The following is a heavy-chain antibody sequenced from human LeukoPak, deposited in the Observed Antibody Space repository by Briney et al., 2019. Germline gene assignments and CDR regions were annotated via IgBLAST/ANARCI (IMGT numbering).Heavy chain of an antibody. J-gene: IGHJ6*03. Sequence: ASVKVSCKASGYTFTSYYMHWVRQAPGQGLEWMGIINPSGGSTSYAQKFQGRVTMTRDMSTSTDYMELSSLRSEDTAVYYCARASGGSYYILDYYYYYMDVWGKGTTVTISS. CDR2: INPSGGST. CDR1: GYTFTSYY. V-gene: IGHV1-46*01. D-gene: IGHD1-26*01. CDR3: ARASGGSYYILDYYYYYMDV.